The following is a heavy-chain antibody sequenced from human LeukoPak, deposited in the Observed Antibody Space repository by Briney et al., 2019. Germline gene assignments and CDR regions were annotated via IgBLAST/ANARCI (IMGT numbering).Heavy chain of an antibody. D-gene: IGHD3-16*01. J-gene: IGHJ3*02. V-gene: IGHV4-30-4*08. Sequence: SPTLSLTRTVSAGSISSGDYYWGWIRQPPGKGLEWIEFTYYSGTTYYNPSLKSRVTKSVDTSKNQFSLRLSSVTAADTAVYFCARGGYDYTWGSPPTFFAFDIWGQGTMVTISS. CDR3: ARGGYDYTWGSPPTFFAFDI. CDR1: AGSISSGDYY. CDR2: TYYSGTT.